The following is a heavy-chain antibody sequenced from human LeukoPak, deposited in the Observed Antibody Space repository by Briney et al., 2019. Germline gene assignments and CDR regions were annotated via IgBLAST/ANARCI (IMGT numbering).Heavy chain of an antibody. Sequence: SETLSLTCTVSGGSISSYYWGWLRQPPGKGLEWIGSIYYSGSTYYNPSLKSRVTISVDTSKNQFSLKLSSVTAADTAVYYCARHLSGYSREFDYWGQGTLVTVSS. D-gene: IGHD3-22*01. CDR2: IYYSGST. CDR3: ARHLSGYSREFDY. J-gene: IGHJ4*02. CDR1: GGSISSYY. V-gene: IGHV4-39*01.